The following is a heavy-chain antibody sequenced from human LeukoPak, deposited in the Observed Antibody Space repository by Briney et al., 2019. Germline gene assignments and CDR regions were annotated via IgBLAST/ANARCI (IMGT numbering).Heavy chain of an antibody. CDR2: IYYSGST. CDR3: ATTLAAAGTNWFDP. D-gene: IGHD6-13*01. Sequence: PSETLSLTCTVSGGSISSYYWSRIRQPPGKGLEWIGYIYYSGSTNYNPSLKSRVTISVDTSKNQFSLKLSSVTAADTAVYYCATTLAAAGTNWFDPWGQGTLVTVSS. CDR1: GGSISSYY. J-gene: IGHJ5*02. V-gene: IGHV4-59*01.